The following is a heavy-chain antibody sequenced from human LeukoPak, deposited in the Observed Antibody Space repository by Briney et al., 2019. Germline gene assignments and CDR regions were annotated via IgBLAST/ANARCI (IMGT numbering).Heavy chain of an antibody. V-gene: IGHV3-7*01. J-gene: IGHJ4*02. CDR1: GFTFSSYW. D-gene: IGHD4-23*01. CDR3: ARENMAKSPGGYYFDY. Sequence: GGSLRLSCAASGFTFSSYWMSWVRQAPGKGLERVANIKQDGSEKYYVDSVKGRFTISRDNAKNSLYLQMNSLRAEDTAVYYCARENMAKSPGGYYFDYWGQGTLVTVSS. CDR2: IKQDGSEK.